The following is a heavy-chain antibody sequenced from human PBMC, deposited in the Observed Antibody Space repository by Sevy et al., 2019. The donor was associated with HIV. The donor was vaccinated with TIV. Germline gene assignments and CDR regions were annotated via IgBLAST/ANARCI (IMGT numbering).Heavy chain of an antibody. V-gene: IGHV3-53*01. CDR1: GFTVSSNY. J-gene: IGHJ3*02. CDR2: IYSGGSR. CDR3: ARVYSYGKNDAFDI. Sequence: GGSLRLSCAASGFTVSSNYMSWVRQAPGKGLEWVSVIYSGGSRYYADSVKGRFTISRDNSKNTLYLQMNSLRAEDTAVYYCARVYSYGKNDAFDIWGQGTMVTVSS. D-gene: IGHD5-18*01.